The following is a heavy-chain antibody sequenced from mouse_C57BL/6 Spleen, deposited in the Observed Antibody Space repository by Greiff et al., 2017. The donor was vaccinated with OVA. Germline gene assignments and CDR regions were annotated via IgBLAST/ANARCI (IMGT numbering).Heavy chain of an antibody. CDR3: ARSYCGSRYFDV. CDR1: GYTFTSYW. CDR2: IDPSASYT. Sequence: QVQLQQPGAELVMPGASVKLSCKASGYTFTSYWMHWVKQRPGQGLEWIGEIDPSASYTNYNQKFKGKSTLTVDKSSSTAYMQLSSLTSEDSAVYYWARSYCGSRYFDVWGTGTTVTVSS. D-gene: IGHD1-1*01. J-gene: IGHJ1*03. V-gene: IGHV1-69*01.